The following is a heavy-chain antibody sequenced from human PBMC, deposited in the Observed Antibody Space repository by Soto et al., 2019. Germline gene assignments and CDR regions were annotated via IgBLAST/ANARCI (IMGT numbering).Heavy chain of an antibody. CDR3: TGGRYCSGGSCYNWFDP. Sequence: GGSLRLSCTASGFTFGDYAMSWFRQAPGKGLEWVGFIRSKAYGGTTEYAASVKGRFTISRDDSKSIAYLQMNSLKTEDTAVYYCTGGRYCSGGSCYNWFDPWGQGTLVTVSS. V-gene: IGHV3-49*03. CDR1: GFTFGDYA. J-gene: IGHJ5*02. CDR2: IRSKAYGGTT. D-gene: IGHD2-15*01.